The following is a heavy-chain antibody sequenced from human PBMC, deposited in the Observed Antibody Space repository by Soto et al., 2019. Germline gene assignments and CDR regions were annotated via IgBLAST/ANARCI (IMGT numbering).Heavy chain of an antibody. J-gene: IGHJ6*03. Sequence: SETLSLTCTVSGGSISSYYWSWIRQPPGKGLEWIGYIYYSGSTNYNPSLKSRVTISVDTSKNQFSLKLSSVTAADTAVYYCARDRVVSSMVRGIPLQYYYYMDVWGKGTTVTVSS. V-gene: IGHV4-59*01. CDR2: IYYSGST. CDR1: GGSISSYY. CDR3: ARDRVVSSMVRGIPLQYYYYMDV. D-gene: IGHD3-10*01.